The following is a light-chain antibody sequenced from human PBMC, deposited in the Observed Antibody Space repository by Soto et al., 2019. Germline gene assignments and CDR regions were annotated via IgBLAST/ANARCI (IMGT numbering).Light chain of an antibody. Sequence: EIVMTQSPATLSVSPGERATLSCRASQSVSSNLAWYQQKPGQAPRRLIYGASTRATGIPARFSGSGSGTEFTLTISSLQSEDFAVYYCQQYNNWKLYTFGQGTKLEIK. V-gene: IGKV3-15*01. J-gene: IGKJ2*01. CDR3: QQYNNWKLYT. CDR2: GAS. CDR1: QSVSSN.